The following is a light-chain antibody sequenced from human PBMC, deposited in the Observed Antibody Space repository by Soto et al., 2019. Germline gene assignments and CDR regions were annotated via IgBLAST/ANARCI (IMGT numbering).Light chain of an antibody. J-gene: IGLJ2*01. V-gene: IGLV3-21*04. CDR2: YDS. Sequence: SYELTQPPSVSVAPGKTARITCGGNNIGSKSGHWYQKKPGQAPVLVIYYDSDRPSGIPERFSGSISGNTATLTSSRVEAWDGADYYCQVWDSSSDCHVGFGGGTKRTVL. CDR3: QVWDSSSDCHVG. CDR1: NIGSKS.